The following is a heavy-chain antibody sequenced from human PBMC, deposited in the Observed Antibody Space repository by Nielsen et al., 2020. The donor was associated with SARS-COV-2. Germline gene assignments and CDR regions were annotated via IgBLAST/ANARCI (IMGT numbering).Heavy chain of an antibody. CDR1: GFTFDDYG. CDR3: AKGGIAVARYYFDY. D-gene: IGHD6-19*01. V-gene: IGHV3-20*04. CDR2: INWNGGST. Sequence: GESLKISCAASGFTFDDYGMSWVRQAPGKGLEWVSGINWNGGSTGYADSVKGRFTISRDNAKNSLYLQMNSLRAEDTALYYCAKGGIAVARYYFDYWGQGTLVTVSS. J-gene: IGHJ4*02.